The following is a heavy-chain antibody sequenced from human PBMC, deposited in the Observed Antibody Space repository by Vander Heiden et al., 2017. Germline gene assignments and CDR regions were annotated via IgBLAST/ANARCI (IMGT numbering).Heavy chain of an antibody. CDR3: HVVPAAALVGYSYGMDG. CDR1: FSSYA. Sequence: FSSYAMSWVRQAPGKGLEWVSAISGSGGSTYYADSVKGRFTISRDNSKNTLYLQMNSLRAEDTAVYYSHVVPAAALVGYSYGMDGWGQGTMVTVSS. D-gene: IGHD2-2*01. V-gene: IGHV3-23*01. CDR2: ISGSGGST. J-gene: IGHJ6*02.